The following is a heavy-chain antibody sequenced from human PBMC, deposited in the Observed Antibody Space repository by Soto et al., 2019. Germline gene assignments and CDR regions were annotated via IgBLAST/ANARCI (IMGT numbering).Heavy chain of an antibody. V-gene: IGHV3-23*01. Sequence: GGSLRLSCAASGFAFSSYAMSWVRQAPGKGLEWVSAISGSGGSTYYADSVKGRFTISRDNSKNTLYLQMNSLRAEDTAVYYCAKVPSSGFLNYWGQGTLVTVSS. CDR3: AKVPSSGFLNY. D-gene: IGHD3-22*01. CDR1: GFAFSSYA. J-gene: IGHJ4*02. CDR2: ISGSGGST.